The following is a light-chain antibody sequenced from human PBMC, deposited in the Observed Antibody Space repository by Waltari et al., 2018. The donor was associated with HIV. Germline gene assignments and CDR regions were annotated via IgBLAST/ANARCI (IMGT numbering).Light chain of an antibody. CDR3: KQYHSYPLT. J-gene: IGKJ4*01. CDR1: QVISSW. V-gene: IGKV1D-16*01. CDR2: AAS. Sequence: DIQMAQFPSSLSAYVGDRVTITCRASQVISSWVAWYQQIPGKAPNSLIYAASNLQSGVPSRFSGSGSGTNFTLIINNLQPEDIATYFCKQYHSYPLTFGGGTKVEIK.